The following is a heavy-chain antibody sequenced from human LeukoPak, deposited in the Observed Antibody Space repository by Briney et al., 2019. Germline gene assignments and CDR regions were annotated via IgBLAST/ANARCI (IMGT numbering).Heavy chain of an antibody. D-gene: IGHD3-10*01. CDR3: ARIRTPYGSGSYYNFD. CDR1: GFSLSTSGMC. CDR2: IDWDDDK. V-gene: IGHV2-70*11. Sequence: VSGPTLVNPTQTLTLTCTFSGFSLSTSGMCVSWIRQPPGKALEWLARIDWDDDKYYSTSLKTRLTISKDTSNNQVVLTMTNMDPVDTATYYCARIRTPYGSGSYYNFDWGQGTLVTVSS. J-gene: IGHJ4*02.